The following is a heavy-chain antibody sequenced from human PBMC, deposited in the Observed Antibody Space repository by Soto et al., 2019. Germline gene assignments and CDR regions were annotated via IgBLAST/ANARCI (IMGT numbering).Heavy chain of an antibody. V-gene: IGHV3-7*01. Sequence: GGSLRLSCAVSGFTFSSFWMDWVRQAPGKGLERVANINPDGSEKHYVDSVKGRFTISRDNAKNSLYLQMSSLTAEDSALYYCSRSLDSWGQGTRVTVSS. CDR3: SRSLDS. CDR1: GFTFSSFW. CDR2: INPDGSEK. J-gene: IGHJ4*02.